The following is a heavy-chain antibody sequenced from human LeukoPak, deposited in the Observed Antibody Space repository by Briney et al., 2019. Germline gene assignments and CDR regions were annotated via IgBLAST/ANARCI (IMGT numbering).Heavy chain of an antibody. Sequence: PGRSLRLSCAASGFTFSSYGMHWVRQAPGKGLEWVAVIWYDGSNKYYADSVKGRVTISRDNSKNTLYLQMNSLRAEDTAVYYCAKDELKLDYWGQGTLVTVSS. V-gene: IGHV3-33*06. J-gene: IGHJ4*02. CDR2: IWYDGSNK. CDR1: GFTFSSYG. D-gene: IGHD1-26*01. CDR3: AKDELKLDY.